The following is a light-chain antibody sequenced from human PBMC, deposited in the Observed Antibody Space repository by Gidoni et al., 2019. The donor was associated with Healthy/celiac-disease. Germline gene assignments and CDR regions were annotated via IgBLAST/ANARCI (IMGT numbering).Light chain of an antibody. CDR3: QQYGSSPLT. CDR2: GAS. Sequence: IVVTQSPGTLSLSPGERATLSCRASQRVSSSYLAWYQQKPGQAPRLLIYGASSRATGIPDRFSGSGSGTDFTLTISRLEPEDFAVYYCQQYGSSPLTFGPXTKVDIK. J-gene: IGKJ3*01. CDR1: QRVSSSY. V-gene: IGKV3-20*01.